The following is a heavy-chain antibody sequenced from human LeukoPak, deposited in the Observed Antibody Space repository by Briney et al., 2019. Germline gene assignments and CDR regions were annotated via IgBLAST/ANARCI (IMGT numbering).Heavy chain of an antibody. V-gene: IGHV3-23*01. CDR3: AKGYSEYTSSWFDY. CDR2: ISGSGGRDST. J-gene: IGHJ4*02. CDR1: GFTFSRIA. D-gene: IGHD6-13*01. Sequence: PGGSLRLSCAASGFTFSRIAMGWVRQAPGKGLEWVSGISGSGGRDSTYYADSVKGRFTISRDKSKNTVYLEMNSLRAEDTAVYYCAKGYSEYTSSWFDYWGQGTLVTVSS.